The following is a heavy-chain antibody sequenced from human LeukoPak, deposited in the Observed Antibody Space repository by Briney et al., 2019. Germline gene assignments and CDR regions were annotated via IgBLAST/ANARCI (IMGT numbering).Heavy chain of an antibody. V-gene: IGHV3-13*01. CDR1: GFTFSSYD. J-gene: IGHJ3*02. Sequence: GGSLRLSCAASGFTFSSYDMHWVRQATGKGLEWVSAIGTAGDTHYPDSVEGQFTNPRENAKNSFFLQMNSLRAEDTAVYYCARARDVTMIVVVIDAFDIWGQGTMVTVSS. CDR3: ARARDVTMIVVVIDAFDI. CDR2: IGTAGDT. D-gene: IGHD3-22*01.